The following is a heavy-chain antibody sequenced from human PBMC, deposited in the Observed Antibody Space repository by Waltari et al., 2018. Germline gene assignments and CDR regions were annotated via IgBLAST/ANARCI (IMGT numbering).Heavy chain of an antibody. CDR2: INPKSGNT. D-gene: IGHD3-3*01. V-gene: IGHV1-8*02. Sequence: VQLAQSGAEVKKSGTTLMISCRASGYTFSDYDINWARQATCHGLEWMGWINPKSGNTVSAQNFQDRVTITGDPSTSTVYMERSSLRSDDAAVYYCARVHYDFWSGYYIWGQGTLVTVPS. J-gene: IGHJ4*02. CDR1: GYTFSDYD. CDR3: ARVHYDFWSGYYI.